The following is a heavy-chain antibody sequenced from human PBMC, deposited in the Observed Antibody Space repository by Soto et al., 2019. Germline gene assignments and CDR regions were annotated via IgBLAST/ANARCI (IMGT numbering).Heavy chain of an antibody. CDR1: GGSISSGAYC. CDR2: IYGSEST. D-gene: IGHD6-6*01. Sequence: PSETLSLTCTVSGGSISSGAYCWSWIRQHPGKGLEWIGYIYGSESTYYNPSLKSRVTMSLDTSKNQFTLKLRSVTAADTAVYYCATTYSSSSRYYYYGVDVWGQGTTVTVSS. V-gene: IGHV4-31*03. CDR3: ATTYSSSSRYYYYGVDV. J-gene: IGHJ6*02.